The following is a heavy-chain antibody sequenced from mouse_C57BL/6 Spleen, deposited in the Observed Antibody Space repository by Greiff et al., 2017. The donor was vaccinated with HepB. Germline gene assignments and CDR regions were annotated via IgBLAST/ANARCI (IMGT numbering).Heavy chain of an antibody. J-gene: IGHJ4*01. CDR2: IHPNSGST. D-gene: IGHD1-1*01. CDR3: ARSGYYYGSSYYAMDY. Sequence: QVQLQQPGAELVKPGASVKLSCTASGYTFTSYWMHWVKQRPGHGLEWIGMIHPNSGSTNYNEKFKSKATLTVDKSSSTAYMQLSSLTSEDSAVYDWARSGYYYGSSYYAMDYWGQGTSVTVSS. V-gene: IGHV1-64*01. CDR1: GYTFTSYW.